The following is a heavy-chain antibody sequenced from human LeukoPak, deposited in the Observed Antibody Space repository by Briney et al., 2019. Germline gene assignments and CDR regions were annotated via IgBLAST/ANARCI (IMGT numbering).Heavy chain of an antibody. J-gene: IGHJ4*02. CDR2: INPNSGGR. CDR3: ARASYYFDY. D-gene: IGHD6-6*01. Sequence: GASVKVSCKASGYTCTGYYMHWVRQAPGQGLEWMGWINPNSGGRNYAQKFQGRVTMTRDTSISTAYMELSRLRSDDTAVYYCARASYYFDYWGQGTLVTVSS. CDR1: GYTCTGYY. V-gene: IGHV1-2*02.